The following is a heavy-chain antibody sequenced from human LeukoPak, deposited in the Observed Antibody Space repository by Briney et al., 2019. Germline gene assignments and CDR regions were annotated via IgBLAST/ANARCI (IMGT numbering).Heavy chain of an antibody. Sequence: GGSLRLSCAPSGFKFDDYWMNWVRQTPGKGLEWVAMIDGSEKFYVDSVKGRFIISRDNAKNSLSLQMNSVRAEDAGVYYCVTGRGDLWGQGTLVTVSS. CDR1: GFKFDDYW. CDR3: VTGRGDL. J-gene: IGHJ5*02. V-gene: IGHV3-7*01. CDR2: IDGSEK.